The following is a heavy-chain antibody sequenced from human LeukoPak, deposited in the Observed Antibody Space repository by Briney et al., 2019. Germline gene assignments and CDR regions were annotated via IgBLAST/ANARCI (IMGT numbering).Heavy chain of an antibody. V-gene: IGHV3-23*01. CDR1: GFTFSSYA. CDR3: AKDTSLYDFWSGYYSFDY. J-gene: IGHJ4*02. D-gene: IGHD3-3*01. CDR2: ISGSGGST. Sequence: GGSLRLSCAASGFTFSSYAMSWVRQAPGKGLEWVSAISGSGGSTYYADSVKGRFTISRDNSKNTLYLQMNSLRAEDTAVYYCAKDTSLYDFWSGYYSFDYWGQGTLVTVSS.